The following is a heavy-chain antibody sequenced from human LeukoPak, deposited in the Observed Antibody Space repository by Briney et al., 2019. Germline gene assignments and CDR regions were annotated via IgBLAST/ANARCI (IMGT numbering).Heavy chain of an antibody. J-gene: IGHJ4*02. D-gene: IGHD3-10*01. CDR2: IYYSGST. Sequence: SETLSLTCTVSGGSISSSSYYWGWIRQPPGKGLEWIGYIYYSGSTNYNPSLKSRVTISVDTSKNQFSLKLSSVTAADTAVYYCARAYYYGSGSYGFDYWGQGTLVTVSS. V-gene: IGHV4-61*05. CDR1: GGSISSSSYY. CDR3: ARAYYYGSGSYGFDY.